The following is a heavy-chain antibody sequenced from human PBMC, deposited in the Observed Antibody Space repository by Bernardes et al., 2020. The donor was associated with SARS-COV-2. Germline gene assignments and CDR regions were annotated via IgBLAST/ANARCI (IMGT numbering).Heavy chain of an antibody. D-gene: IGHD4-4*01. CDR1: GFTFSDYS. CDR3: ARDVQYPMFDY. J-gene: IGHJ4*02. Sequence: GGSLRLSCVASGFTFSDYSMNWVRQAPGKGLEWVSSISSSSSYIYYADSVKGRFTISRDNAKNSLYLQMNSLRAEDTAVYYCARDVQYPMFDYWGQGTLVTVSS. V-gene: IGHV3-21*01. CDR2: ISSSSSYI.